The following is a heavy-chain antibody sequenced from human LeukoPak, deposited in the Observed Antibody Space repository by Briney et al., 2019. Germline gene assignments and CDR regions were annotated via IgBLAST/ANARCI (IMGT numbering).Heavy chain of an antibody. V-gene: IGHV3-21*01. Sequence: GGSLRLSCAATGFTLISYSMTWVRQAPGKGLEWVSSISSSSSYIYYADSVKGRFTISRDNAKNSLYLQMNSLRAEDTAVYYCARDHNSYDGGYYYYMDVWGKGTTVTVSS. J-gene: IGHJ6*03. CDR1: GFTLISYS. D-gene: IGHD2-8*01. CDR3: ARDHNSYDGGYYYYMDV. CDR2: ISSSSSYI.